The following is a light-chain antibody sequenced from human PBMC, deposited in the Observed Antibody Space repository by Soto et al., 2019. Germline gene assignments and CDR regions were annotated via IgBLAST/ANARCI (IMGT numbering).Light chain of an antibody. CDR1: SGHSSYA. V-gene: IGLV4-69*01. CDR3: QTWGTGTLV. CDR2: LNSDGSH. Sequence: QLVLTQSPSASASLGASVKLTCTLSSGHSSYAIAWHQQQPEKGPRYLMKLNSDGSHSKGDGISDRFSGSSSGAERYLTISSLQSEDEADYYCQTWGTGTLVFGGGTQLTVL. J-gene: IGLJ2*01.